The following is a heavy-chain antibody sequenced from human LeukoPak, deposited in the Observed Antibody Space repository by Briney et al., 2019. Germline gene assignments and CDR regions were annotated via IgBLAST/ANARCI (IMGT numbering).Heavy chain of an antibody. CDR1: GFTFSSYA. D-gene: IGHD1-20*01. Sequence: GSQRLSCAASGFTFSSYAMSWVRQAPGKGLQWVSTISGSGGSTYYADSVKGRFTISRDNSKNTLYLQMNSLRAEDTAVYYCAKGTYNWNDDYYFDYWGQGTLVTVSS. J-gene: IGHJ4*02. CDR3: AKGTYNWNDDYYFDY. CDR2: ISGSGGST. V-gene: IGHV3-23*01.